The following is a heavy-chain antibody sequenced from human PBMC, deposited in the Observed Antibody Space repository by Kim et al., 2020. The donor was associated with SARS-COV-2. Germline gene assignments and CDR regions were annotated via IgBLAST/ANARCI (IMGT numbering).Heavy chain of an antibody. Sequence: VKGRFTITRDNAKNSVFLQMNSLTAADTAVYYCTRGGNDYWSGYYNWFDPWGQGTRVTVSS. J-gene: IGHJ5*02. V-gene: IGHV3-48*03. D-gene: IGHD3-3*01. CDR3: TRGGNDYWSGYYNWFDP.